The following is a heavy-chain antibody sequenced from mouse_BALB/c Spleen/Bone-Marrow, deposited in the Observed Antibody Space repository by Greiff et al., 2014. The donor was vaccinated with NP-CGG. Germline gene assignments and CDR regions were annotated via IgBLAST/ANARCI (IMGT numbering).Heavy chain of an antibody. CDR3: ARDQVYYYGSSYGYFDV. CDR1: GFTFSDYG. J-gene: IGHJ1*01. D-gene: IGHD1-1*01. Sequence: VKLMESGGGLVQPGGSRKLSCAASGFTFSDYGMAWVRQAPGKGPEWVAFISNLAYSIYYADTVTGRFTISRENAKNTLYLEMSSLRSEDTAMYYCARDQVYYYGSSYGYFDVWGAGTTVTVSS. V-gene: IGHV5-15*02. CDR2: ISNLAYSI.